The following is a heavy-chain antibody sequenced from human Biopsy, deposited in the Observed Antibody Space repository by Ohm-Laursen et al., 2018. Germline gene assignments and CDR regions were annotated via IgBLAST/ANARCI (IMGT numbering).Heavy chain of an antibody. CDR3: VRSLRNYDFLDS. Sequence: SLRLSCAASGFNFDDFAMHWVRQTPGKGLEWVSGISWNSGRIAYAGSVRGRFTISRDNAKNSLYLQMNNLTSEDTALYYCVRSLRNYDFLDSWGQGTLVSVSS. D-gene: IGHD3-16*01. CDR1: GFNFDDFA. J-gene: IGHJ4*02. V-gene: IGHV3-9*01. CDR2: ISWNSGRI.